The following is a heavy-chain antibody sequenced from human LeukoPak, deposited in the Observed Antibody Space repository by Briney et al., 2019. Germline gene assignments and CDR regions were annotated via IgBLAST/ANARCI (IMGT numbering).Heavy chain of an antibody. CDR1: GFTFSSYE. CDR3: ARLMGFGNQQTCFDY. D-gene: IGHD3-10*01. V-gene: IGHV3-48*03. CDR2: ISSSGSTI. J-gene: IGHJ4*02. Sequence: GGSLRLSCAASGFTFSSYEMNWVRQAPGKGLEWVSYISSSGSTIYYADSVKGRFTISRDNAKNSLYLQMNSLRAEDTAVYYCARLMGFGNQQTCFDYWGQGTLVTVSS.